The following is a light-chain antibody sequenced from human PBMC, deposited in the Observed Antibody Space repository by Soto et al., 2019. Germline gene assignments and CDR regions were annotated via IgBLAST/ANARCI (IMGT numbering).Light chain of an antibody. Sequence: EIVLTQSPGTLSLAPGERATLSCRASQSVSSSYLVWHQQKRGQAPRLLIYAASRRATGIPDRFSGSGSGTDFTLTISRLEPEDFAVYYCQQYGSSPWTFGQGTKVDIK. CDR2: AAS. V-gene: IGKV3-20*01. CDR3: QQYGSSPWT. J-gene: IGKJ1*01. CDR1: QSVSSSY.